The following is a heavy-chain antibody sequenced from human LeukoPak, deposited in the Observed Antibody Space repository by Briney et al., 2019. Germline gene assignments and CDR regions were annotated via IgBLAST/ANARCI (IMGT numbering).Heavy chain of an antibody. J-gene: IGHJ4*02. CDR1: GFTFSNYA. CDR3: ASLGPHYGGNSADY. Sequence: GESLRLSCAASGFTFSNYAMSWVRQAPGKGLEWVSVIYSGGSTYYADSVKGRFTISRDNSKNTLYLQMNSLRAEDTAVYYCASLGPHYGGNSADYWGQGTLVTVSS. CDR2: IYSGGST. V-gene: IGHV3-53*01. D-gene: IGHD4-23*01.